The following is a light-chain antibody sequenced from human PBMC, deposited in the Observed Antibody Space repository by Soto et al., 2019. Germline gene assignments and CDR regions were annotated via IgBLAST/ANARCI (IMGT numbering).Light chain of an antibody. J-gene: IGKJ1*01. CDR2: AAS. CDR3: QHYGSSSWT. CDR1: QSISSSD. Sequence: EIVLTQAPGILSLSPGERATLSCRAGQSISSSDLAWYQHRPGQAPRLLIYAASSRATGIPVRFSGSGSGTDFTLSISRLEPEDFAVYYCQHYGSSSWTFGQGTKVDIK. V-gene: IGKV3-20*01.